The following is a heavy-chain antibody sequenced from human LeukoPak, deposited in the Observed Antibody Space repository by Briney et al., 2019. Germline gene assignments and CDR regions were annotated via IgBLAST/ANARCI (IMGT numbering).Heavy chain of an antibody. J-gene: IGHJ5*02. CDR3: ARGSVVVPAATAFDP. CDR2: IYYSGST. Sequence: SETLSLTCTVSGGSISSSSYYWGWIRQPPGKGLEWIGSIYYSGSTYYNPSLKSRVTISVDTSKNQFSLKLSSVTAADTAVYYCARGSVVVPAATAFDPWGQGTLVTVSS. V-gene: IGHV4-39*07. CDR1: GGSISSSSYY. D-gene: IGHD2-2*01.